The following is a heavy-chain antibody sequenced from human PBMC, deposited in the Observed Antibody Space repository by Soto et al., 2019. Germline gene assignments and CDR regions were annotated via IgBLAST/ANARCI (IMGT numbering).Heavy chain of an antibody. CDR1: GYTFYSYD. Sequence: ASVKVSCKASGYTFYSYDITWVRQAPGQGLEWMGTISAYNDNTNLPQTLQGRVTMTIDKSTATAYMELKNLTSGDTAVYYCARARATVTTERALGYWGQGTLVPVSS. J-gene: IGHJ4*02. CDR3: ARARATVTTERALGY. D-gene: IGHD4-17*01. CDR2: ISAYNDNT. V-gene: IGHV1-18*01.